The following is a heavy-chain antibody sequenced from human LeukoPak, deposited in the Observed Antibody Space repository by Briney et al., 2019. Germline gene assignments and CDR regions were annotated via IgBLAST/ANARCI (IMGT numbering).Heavy chain of an antibody. Sequence: ASVKVSFKASGYTFTGYYMHWVRQAPGQGLEWMGWINPNSGGTNYAQKFQGRVTMTRDTSISTAYMELSRLRSDDTAVYYCARDPSYGENNWFDPWGQGTLVTVSS. CDR1: GYTFTGYY. V-gene: IGHV1-2*02. J-gene: IGHJ5*02. D-gene: IGHD4-17*01. CDR2: INPNSGGT. CDR3: ARDPSYGENNWFDP.